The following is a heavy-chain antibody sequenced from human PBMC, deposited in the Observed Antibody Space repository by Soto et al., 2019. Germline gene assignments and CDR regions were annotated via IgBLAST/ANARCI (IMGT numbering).Heavy chain of an antibody. CDR1: GGTFSSYA. Sequence: ASVKVSCKASGGTFSSYAISWVRQAPGQGLEWMGGIIPIFGTANYAQKFQGRVTITADESTSTAYMELSSLRSEETAVYYCARNPPSSVGLGSVAIDLNWFDPWGQGTLVTVSS. CDR2: IIPIFGTA. V-gene: IGHV1-69*13. CDR3: ARNPPSSVGLGSVAIDLNWFDP. J-gene: IGHJ5*02. D-gene: IGHD5-12*01.